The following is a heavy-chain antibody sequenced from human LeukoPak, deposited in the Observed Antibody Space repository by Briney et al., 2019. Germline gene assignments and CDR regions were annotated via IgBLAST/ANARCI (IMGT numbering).Heavy chain of an antibody. V-gene: IGHV3-30-3*01. D-gene: IGHD1-26*01. CDR3: ARDDRIVGATDY. CDR2: ISYDGSNK. Sequence: QPGRSLRLSCAASGFTFSSYAMHWVRQAPGKGLEWVAVISYDGSNKYYADSVKGRFTISRDNSKNTLYLQMNSLRAEDTAVYYCARDDRIVGATDYWGQGTLVTVSS. CDR1: GFTFSSYA. J-gene: IGHJ4*02.